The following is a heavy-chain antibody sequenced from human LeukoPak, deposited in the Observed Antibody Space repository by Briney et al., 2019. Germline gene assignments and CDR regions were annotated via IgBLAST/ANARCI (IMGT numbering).Heavy chain of an antibody. Sequence: SETLSLTCSVSGGSISGSYYWSWIRQPAGKGLEWIGRIYTSGSTNYNPSLKSRVTISVDTSKNQFSLKLSSVTAADTAVYYCARDSSSWYGGAFDIWGQGTMVTVSS. J-gene: IGHJ3*02. CDR1: GGSISGSYY. D-gene: IGHD6-13*01. CDR2: IYTSGST. V-gene: IGHV4-61*02. CDR3: ARDSSSWYGGAFDI.